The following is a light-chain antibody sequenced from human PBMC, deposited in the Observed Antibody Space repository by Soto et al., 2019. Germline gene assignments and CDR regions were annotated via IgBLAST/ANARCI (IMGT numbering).Light chain of an antibody. V-gene: IGKV3-11*01. CDR3: QQRSNWLLT. CDR1: QSVSSY. Sequence: ELVFTHSPATLSLSPGERATLSCRASQSVSSYLAWYQQKPGQAPRLLIYDASNRATGIPARFSGSGSGTDFTLPISSLEPEDFAVYYCQQRSNWLLTFGGGTKVDIK. J-gene: IGKJ4*01. CDR2: DAS.